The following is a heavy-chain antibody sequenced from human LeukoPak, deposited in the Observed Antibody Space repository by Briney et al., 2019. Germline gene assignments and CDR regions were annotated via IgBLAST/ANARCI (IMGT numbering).Heavy chain of an antibody. CDR2: IYYSGST. J-gene: IGHJ3*02. CDR3: AGRLWRRDGYNLSAFDI. Sequence: SETLSLTCTVSGGSIRSYYWSWIRQPPGKGLDWIGYIYYSGSTNYNPSLKSRVTISVDTSKNQFSLKLSSVTAADTAVYYCAGRLWRRDGYNLSAFDIWGQGTMVAVSS. CDR1: GGSIRSYY. V-gene: IGHV4-59*01. D-gene: IGHD5-24*01.